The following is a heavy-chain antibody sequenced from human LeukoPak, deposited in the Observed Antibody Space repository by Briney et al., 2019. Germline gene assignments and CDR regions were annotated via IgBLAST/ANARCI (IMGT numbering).Heavy chain of an antibody. CDR2: INPNSGGT. Sequence: ASVKVSCKASGYTFTGYYMHWVRQAPGQGLDWMGRINPNSGGTNYAQKFQGRVTMTRDTSISTAYMELSRLRSDDTAVYYCARDYYGSGSRNWFDPWGQGTLVTVSS. CDR1: GYTFTGYY. CDR3: ARDYYGSGSRNWFDP. V-gene: IGHV1-2*06. J-gene: IGHJ5*02. D-gene: IGHD3-10*01.